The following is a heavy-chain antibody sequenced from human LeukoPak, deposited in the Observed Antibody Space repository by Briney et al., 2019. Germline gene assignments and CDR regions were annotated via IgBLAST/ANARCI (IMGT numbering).Heavy chain of an antibody. J-gene: IGHJ4*02. CDR1: GFTVSSKY. Sequence: GGSLRLSCAASGFTVSSKYMSWVRQAPGKGLEWVSIIYSGGRISYADSVKGRFTISRDNAKNSLYLQMNSLRAEDTAVYYCARDRSGSVRGVLDYWGQGTLVTVSS. D-gene: IGHD1-26*01. V-gene: IGHV3-53*01. CDR2: IYSGGRI. CDR3: ARDRSGSVRGVLDY.